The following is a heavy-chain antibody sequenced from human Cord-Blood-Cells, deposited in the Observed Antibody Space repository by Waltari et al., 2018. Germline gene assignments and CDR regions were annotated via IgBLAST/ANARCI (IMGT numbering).Heavy chain of an antibody. Sequence: QVQLQQWGAGLLKPSETLSLTCAVYGGSFSGYYWSWIRQPLGKGLEWIGEINHSGSTNYNPSLKSRCTIAVDTSKNQFSLKLSSVTAADTAVYYCARIRYSGSYYYYYYGMDVWGQGTTVTVSS. CDR1: GGSFSGYY. CDR2: INHSGST. J-gene: IGHJ6*02. V-gene: IGHV4-34*01. D-gene: IGHD1-26*01. CDR3: ARIRYSGSYYYYYYGMDV.